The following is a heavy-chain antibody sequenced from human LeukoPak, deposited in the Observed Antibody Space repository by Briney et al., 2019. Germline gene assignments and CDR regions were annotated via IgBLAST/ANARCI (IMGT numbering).Heavy chain of an antibody. D-gene: IGHD2-8*01. CDR1: GFDFDNYW. CDR3: SRGQGCAY. CDR2: MNQDGSEQ. J-gene: IGHJ4*02. V-gene: IGHV3-7*04. Sequence: GGSLRLSCAASGFDFDNYWMTWVRQVPGKGLEWVANMNQDGSEQYYVESVKGRFTISRDNGKKSLYLQMNSLRAEDTAVYYCSRGQGCAYWGQGTLVTVSS.